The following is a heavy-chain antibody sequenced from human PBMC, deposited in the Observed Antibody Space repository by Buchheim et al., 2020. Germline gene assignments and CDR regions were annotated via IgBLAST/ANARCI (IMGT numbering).Heavy chain of an antibody. CDR2: SSSSTA. J-gene: IGHJ4*02. CDR3: ARDHWGSYLN. Sequence: EVQLVESGGGLVQPGGSLRLSCAASGFIFSDYDMDWVRQAPGKGLEWVGRSSSSTAEYAASVKGRFTISRDDSRNSMYLEMNSLITEDTAVYYCARDHWGSYLNWGRGSL. V-gene: IGHV3-72*01. CDR1: GFIFSDYD. D-gene: IGHD3-16*02.